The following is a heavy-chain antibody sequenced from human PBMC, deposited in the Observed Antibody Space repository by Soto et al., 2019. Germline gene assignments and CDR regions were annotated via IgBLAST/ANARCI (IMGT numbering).Heavy chain of an antibody. CDR2: IWYDGSNK. Sequence: QVQLVESGGGVVQPGRSLRLSCAASGFTFSSYGMHWVRQAPGKGLEWVAVIWYDGSNKYYADSVKGRFTISRDNSKNTLYLQMNSLRAEETAVYDCARDLGPYYFDYWGQGTLVTVSS. CDR3: ARDLGPYYFDY. V-gene: IGHV3-33*01. CDR1: GFTFSSYG. J-gene: IGHJ4*02.